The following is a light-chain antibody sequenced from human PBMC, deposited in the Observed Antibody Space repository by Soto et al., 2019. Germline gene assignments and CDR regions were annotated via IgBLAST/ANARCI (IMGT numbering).Light chain of an antibody. J-gene: IGKJ5*01. CDR1: QGISSY. V-gene: IGKV1-8*01. CDR2: AAS. Sequence: AILMTQSPSSLSSSTGDIFTITCRASQGISSYLAWYQQKPGKAPKLLIYAASTLQSGVPSRFSGSGSGTDFTLTISCLQSEDFATYYCQQYYSYPITFGQGTRLEIK. CDR3: QQYYSYPIT.